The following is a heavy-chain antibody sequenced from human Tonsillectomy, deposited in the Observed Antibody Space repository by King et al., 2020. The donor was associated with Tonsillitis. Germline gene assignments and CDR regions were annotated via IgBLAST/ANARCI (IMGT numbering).Heavy chain of an antibody. V-gene: IGHV3-21*01. CDR3: ARDGGYCSSTSCYEQYFQH. J-gene: IGHJ1*01. CDR2: ITSSTNYI. D-gene: IGHD2-2*01. CDR1: GFTFSSYS. Sequence: VQLVESGGGLVKPGGSLRLSCAASGFTFSSYSMNWVRQAPGKGLEWVSSITSSTNYIYYADSVKGRFTISRDNAKNSLYLQMNSLRAEDTAVYYCARDGGYCSSTSCYEQYFQHWGQGTLVTVSS.